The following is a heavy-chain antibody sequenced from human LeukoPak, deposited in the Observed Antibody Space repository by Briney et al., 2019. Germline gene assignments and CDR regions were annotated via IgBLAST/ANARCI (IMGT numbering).Heavy chain of an antibody. D-gene: IGHD1/OR15-1a*01. J-gene: IGHJ4*02. CDR2: ISYDGINQ. Sequence: GGSLRLSCATSGFTFSSYAMHWVRQAPGKGLEWVALISYDGINQYYADSVKGRFIISRDNSKNTLYLQLNSLRLEDTAVYYRTLTTFGVVYYFDYWGQGTLVTVSS. CDR1: GFTFSSYA. V-gene: IGHV3-30*04. CDR3: TLTTFGVVYYFDY.